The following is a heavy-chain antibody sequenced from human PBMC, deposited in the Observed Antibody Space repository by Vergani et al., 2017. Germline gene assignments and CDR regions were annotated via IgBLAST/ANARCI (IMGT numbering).Heavy chain of an antibody. Sequence: QVQLQQSGPGLVKPSETLSLTLAVPSGPIRNYCWSWIRQPAGKGLEGLEWLGRIYSSWNTNYNPSLKSRVTMSIDTSKNQFSRKLISVTAADTAVYYSARSSMGLTTFESWGQGILVTVSS. J-gene: IGHJ4*02. CDR2: IYSSWNT. CDR3: ARSSMGLTTFES. CDR1: SGPIRNYC. D-gene: IGHD4-17*01. V-gene: IGHV4-4*07.